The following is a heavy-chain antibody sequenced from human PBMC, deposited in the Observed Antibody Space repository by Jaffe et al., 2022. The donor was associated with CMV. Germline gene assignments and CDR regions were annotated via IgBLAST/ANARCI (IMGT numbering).Heavy chain of an antibody. Sequence: QVQLVESGGGVVQPGRSLRLSCAASGFTFSSYGMHWVRQAPGKGLEWVAVISYDGSNKYYADSVKGRFTISRDNSKNTLYLQMNSLRAEDTAVYYCAKDSELTVMLPTPPYYYGMDVWGQGTTVTVSS. CDR2: ISYDGSNK. D-gene: IGHD3-10*01. V-gene: IGHV3-30*18. CDR1: GFTFSSYG. CDR3: AKDSELTVMLPTPPYYYGMDV. J-gene: IGHJ6*02.